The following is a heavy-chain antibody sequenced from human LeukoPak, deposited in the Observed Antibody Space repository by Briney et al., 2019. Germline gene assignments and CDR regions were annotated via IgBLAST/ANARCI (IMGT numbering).Heavy chain of an antibody. CDR1: GGSISSSSHY. CDR3: ARGNGWFYY. Sequence: SETLSLTCTVSGGSISSSSHYWSWIRQPPGKGLEWIGYIYYSGSTNYNPSLKSRVTISVDTSKNQFSLKLSSVTAGDTAVYYCARGNGWFYYWGQGTLVTVSS. D-gene: IGHD6-19*01. CDR2: IYYSGST. V-gene: IGHV4-61*01. J-gene: IGHJ4*02.